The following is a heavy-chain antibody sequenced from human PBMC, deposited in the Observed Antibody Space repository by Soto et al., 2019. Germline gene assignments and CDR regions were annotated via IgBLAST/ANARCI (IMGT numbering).Heavy chain of an antibody. CDR3: ASEVSSTDGMDV. V-gene: IGHV4-39*01. D-gene: IGHD2-15*01. Sequence: SETLSLTCTVSGDSSVSSSSYYWGWIRQPPGKGLEWIGSIYYTGNTFYSPSFRSRLTISVDTSKSQFSLKLRSVTAADTATYYCASEVSSTDGMDVWGQGTTVPSP. J-gene: IGHJ6*02. CDR2: IYYTGNT. CDR1: GDSSVSSSSYY.